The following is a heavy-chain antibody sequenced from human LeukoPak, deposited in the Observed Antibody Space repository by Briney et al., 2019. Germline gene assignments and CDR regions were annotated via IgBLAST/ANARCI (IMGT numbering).Heavy chain of an antibody. Sequence: GGSLRLSCAASGFTFTNYAMSWVRQAPGKGLEWLSSISSSGGSTYYADSVKGRFTVSRDNSKNTLYLQMNSLRAEDTAVYYCAKDSGGYSDYWGQGTLVTVSS. J-gene: IGHJ4*02. CDR2: ISSSGGST. CDR3: AKDSGGYSDY. D-gene: IGHD3-22*01. V-gene: IGHV3-23*01. CDR1: GFTFTNYA.